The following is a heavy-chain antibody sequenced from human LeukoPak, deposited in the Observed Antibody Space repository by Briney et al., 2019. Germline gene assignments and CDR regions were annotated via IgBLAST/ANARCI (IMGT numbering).Heavy chain of an antibody. CDR3: AKTTPGYSSSTDY. CDR1: GFTFSSHA. V-gene: IGHV3-21*01. Sequence: GGSLRLSCAASGFTFSSHAMSWVRQAPGKGLEWVSSISSSSSYIYYADSVKGRFTISRDNAKNSLYLQMNSLRAEDTAVYYCAKTTPGYSSSTDYWGQGTLVTVSS. J-gene: IGHJ4*02. CDR2: ISSSSSYI. D-gene: IGHD6-13*01.